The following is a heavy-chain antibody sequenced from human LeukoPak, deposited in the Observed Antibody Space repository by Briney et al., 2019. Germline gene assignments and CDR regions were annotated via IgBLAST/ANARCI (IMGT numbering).Heavy chain of an antibody. CDR1: GVSIAISDW. D-gene: IGHD3-16*01. Sequence: PSGTLSLTCAVSGVSIAISDWWTWVRQPPEKGLEWIGEISHSGSTAYNPSLKSRVTISIDKSKNQLSLILTSVTAADTAMYYCAQVWAYWGQGTLVTVSS. J-gene: IGHJ4*02. CDR3: AQVWAY. CDR2: ISHSGST. V-gene: IGHV4-4*02.